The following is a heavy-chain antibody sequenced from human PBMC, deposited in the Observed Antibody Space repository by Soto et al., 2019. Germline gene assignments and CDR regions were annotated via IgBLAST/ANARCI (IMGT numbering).Heavy chain of an antibody. Sequence: EVQLVDSGGGLVQPGGSLRLSCSASGFTFSDFAMNWVRQAPGKGLEQVSTIDSNGGSAYYADSVNGRFTISRDNSKNTLFLQVRSLRVEDTAVYYCVKTRSAVRGLMGYYYGMDVWGRGTTVTVSS. V-gene: IGHV3-64D*06. CDR3: VKTRSAVRGLMGYYYGMDV. J-gene: IGHJ6*01. CDR2: IDSNGGSA. D-gene: IGHD3-10*01. CDR1: GFTFSDFA.